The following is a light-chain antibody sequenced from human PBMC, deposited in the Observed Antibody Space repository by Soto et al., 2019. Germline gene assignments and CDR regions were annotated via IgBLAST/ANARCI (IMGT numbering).Light chain of an antibody. Sequence: DIQMTQSPSTLSASVGDRVTITCRATQNIYGWLAWYQQKSGKAPKLLIYDASSLESGVPSRFSGSGFGPEFTVTISSLQPDDFATYYCQQYNSYPWTFGQGTKVEVK. CDR2: DAS. CDR1: QNIYGW. CDR3: QQYNSYPWT. V-gene: IGKV1-5*01. J-gene: IGKJ1*01.